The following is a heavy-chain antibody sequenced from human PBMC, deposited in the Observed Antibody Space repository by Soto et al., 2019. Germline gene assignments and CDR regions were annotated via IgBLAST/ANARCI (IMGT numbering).Heavy chain of an antibody. D-gene: IGHD3-10*01. CDR3: ASQIGYFDY. J-gene: IGHJ4*02. V-gene: IGHV4-59*08. Sequence: ETLTLKYPVSRNAASCYYWSWIRQPPVKVLEWIGYIYYSGSTNYNPSLKSRVTISIDKSKNQFSLKLSSVTAADTAVYYCASQIGYFDYWGQ. CDR2: IYYSGST. CDR1: RNAASCYY.